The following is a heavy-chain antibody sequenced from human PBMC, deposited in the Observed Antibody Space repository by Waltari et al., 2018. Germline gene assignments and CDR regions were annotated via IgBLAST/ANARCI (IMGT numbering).Heavy chain of an antibody. CDR3: ARPGYSSGWYHY. CDR2: VYYSGST. J-gene: IGHJ4*02. Sequence: QLQLQESGPGLVKPSETLALTCTVSGGSISSSSYYWGWIRQPPGKGLEWIGSVYYSGSTYDNPALTSLVTRAVDTSKNQFSLTLSSVTAADTAVYYCARPGYSSGWYHYWGQGTLVTVSS. V-gene: IGHV4-39*01. D-gene: IGHD6-19*01. CDR1: GGSISSSSYY.